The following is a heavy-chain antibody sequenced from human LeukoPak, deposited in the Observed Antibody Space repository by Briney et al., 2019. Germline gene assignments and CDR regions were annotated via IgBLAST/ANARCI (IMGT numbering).Heavy chain of an antibody. V-gene: IGHV4-34*01. Sequence: PSETLSLTCAVYGGSFSGNYCSWIRQPPGKGLEWIGEVNPSGRTNYNPSLKSRITISVGTSKNQFSLKLSSVTAADTAVYYCARRLYYYDSTFDYWGQGTLVTVSS. CDR2: VNPSGRT. CDR3: ARRLYYYDSTFDY. J-gene: IGHJ4*02. D-gene: IGHD3-22*01. CDR1: GGSFSGNY.